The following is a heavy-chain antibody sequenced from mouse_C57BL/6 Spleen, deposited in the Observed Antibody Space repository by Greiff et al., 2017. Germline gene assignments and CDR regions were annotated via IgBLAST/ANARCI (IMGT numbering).Heavy chain of an antibody. J-gene: IGHJ1*03. CDR3: ARHYDYDGGYFDV. CDR2: INPNNGGT. D-gene: IGHD2-4*01. Sequence: VQLQQSGPELVKPGASVKMSCKASGYTFTDYNMHWVKQSNGKSLEWIGYINPNNGGTSYNQKFTGKATLTVNKSSSTAYMELRSLTSEDSSVFYCARHYDYDGGYFDVWGTGTTVTVSS. CDR1: GYTFTDYN. V-gene: IGHV1-22*01.